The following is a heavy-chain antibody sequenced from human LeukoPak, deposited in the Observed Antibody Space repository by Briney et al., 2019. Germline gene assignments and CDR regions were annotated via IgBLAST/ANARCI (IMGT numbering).Heavy chain of an antibody. D-gene: IGHD6-19*01. CDR2: IYPGDSDT. Sequence: KGGESLEISCEASGYTFTDHWIGGVRQLPGKGLEWMGIIYPGDSDTRYSPSFQGQVTISADKSISTAYLQWRNLQAPDTAMYYCARGDNSGWYFFDYWGQGTLVTVSS. J-gene: IGHJ4*02. V-gene: IGHV5-51*01. CDR3: ARGDNSGWYFFDY. CDR1: GYTFTDHW.